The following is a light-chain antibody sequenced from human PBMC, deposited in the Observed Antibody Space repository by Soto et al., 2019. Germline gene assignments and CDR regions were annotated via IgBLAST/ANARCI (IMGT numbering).Light chain of an antibody. J-gene: IGKJ2*01. Sequence: DIQLPQSPPSLSASEGDRVTITCQASHDIKNYLNWYQQKPGKAPKLLIYDADNLQTGVPSRFSGSGAGTEFTFPIGSLQPEDVATYFCQQFDVLPPYTFGQGTKVEIK. CDR2: DAD. V-gene: IGKV1-33*01. CDR3: QQFDVLPPYT. CDR1: HDIKNY.